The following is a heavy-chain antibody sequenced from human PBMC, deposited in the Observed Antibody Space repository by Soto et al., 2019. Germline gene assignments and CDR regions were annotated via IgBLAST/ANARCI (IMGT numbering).Heavy chain of an antibody. CDR2: IYTSGST. J-gene: IGHJ2*01. V-gene: IGHV4-4*07. D-gene: IGHD3-22*01. Sequence: QVHLQESGPGLVKPSETLSLTCSVSGGSINTYYWNWIRQPAGKGLEWIGRIYTSGSTTYNPSLKSRVTMSVDTSKNHFSLKLSSVTAADTAVYYCARGVYYYESSGYYYGLSWYFDLWGRGTLVTVSS. CDR1: GGSINTYY. CDR3: ARGVYYYESSGYYYGLSWYFDL.